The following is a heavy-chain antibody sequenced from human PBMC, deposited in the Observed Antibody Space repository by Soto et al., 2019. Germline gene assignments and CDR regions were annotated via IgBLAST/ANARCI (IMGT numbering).Heavy chain of an antibody. CDR3: ARVVGGIPVAGFGNWFDP. J-gene: IGHJ5*02. D-gene: IGHD6-19*01. CDR1: GYTFTSYA. Sequence: ASVKVSCKASGYTFTSYALSWVRHAPGQGLEWMGWISTYNGNTNYAQNLQGRVTMTTDISTNTAYMELRSLRSDDTAVYYCARVVGGIPVAGFGNWFDPSGQGTLVTVSS. CDR2: ISTYNGNT. V-gene: IGHV1-18*04.